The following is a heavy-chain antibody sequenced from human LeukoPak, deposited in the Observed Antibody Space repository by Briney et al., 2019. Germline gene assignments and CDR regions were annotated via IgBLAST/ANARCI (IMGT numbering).Heavy chain of an antibody. J-gene: IGHJ4*02. Sequence: SETLSLTCAVYGGSFSGYYWSWIRQPPGKGLEWIGEINHSGSTNYNPSLKSRVTISVDTSKNQFSLKLSSVAAADTAVYYCARVGAIVVVTATTYYFDYWGQGTLVTVSS. CDR2: INHSGST. CDR3: ARVGAIVVVTATTYYFDY. CDR1: GGSFSGYY. V-gene: IGHV4-34*01. D-gene: IGHD2-21*02.